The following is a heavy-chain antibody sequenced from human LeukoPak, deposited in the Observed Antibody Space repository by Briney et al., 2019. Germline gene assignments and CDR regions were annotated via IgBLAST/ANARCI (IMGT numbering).Heavy chain of an antibody. CDR1: GYTLTELS. Sequence: GASVKVSCKVSGYTLTELSMHWVRQAPGKGLEWMGGFDPEDGETIYAQKFQGRVTMTEDTSTDTAYMELSSLRSDDTAMYYCTRDSNNRPCDYWGQGTLVTASS. J-gene: IGHJ4*02. D-gene: IGHD1/OR15-1a*01. CDR3: TRDSNNRPCDY. V-gene: IGHV1-24*01. CDR2: FDPEDGET.